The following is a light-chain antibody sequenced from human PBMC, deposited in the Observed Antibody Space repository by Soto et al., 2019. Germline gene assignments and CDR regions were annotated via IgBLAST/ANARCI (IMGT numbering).Light chain of an antibody. CDR2: DAS. CDR3: HQRTNWPLT. Sequence: EIVLPQSPATLSLSPGERATLSCRASQSVTTYLAWYQQKPGQAPRLLIYDASNRATGIPARFSGSGSGTDFTLTISSLEPEDCAVYYCHQRTNWPLTFGGGTKVEIK. V-gene: IGKV3-11*01. J-gene: IGKJ4*01. CDR1: QSVTTY.